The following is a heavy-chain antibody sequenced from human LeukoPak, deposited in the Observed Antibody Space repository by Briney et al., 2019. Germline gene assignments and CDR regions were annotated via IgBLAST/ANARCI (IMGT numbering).Heavy chain of an antibody. CDR1: GGSISSTTYY. Sequence: SETLSLTCTVSGGSISSTTYYWGWIRQPPGKGREWIGSIYYSGTTYYNPSLKSRVTISVNTSKNHFSLNLSPVTAADTAVYYCARYRGCTDGTCYRWFDPWGQGTLVTVTS. V-gene: IGHV4-39*02. D-gene: IGHD2-8*01. CDR3: ARYRGCTDGTCYRWFDP. J-gene: IGHJ5*02. CDR2: IYYSGTT.